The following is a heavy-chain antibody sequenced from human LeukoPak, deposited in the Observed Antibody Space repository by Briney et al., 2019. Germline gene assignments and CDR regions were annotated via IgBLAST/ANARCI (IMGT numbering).Heavy chain of an antibody. D-gene: IGHD1-26*01. CDR1: GFTFSGSA. J-gene: IGHJ4*02. Sequence: GGSLRLSCAASGFTFSGSALHWVRQASGKGLEWIGRIRSKTNNYATTYAASVTGRFTISRDNAKNSLYLQMNSLRAEDTAVYYCARSPYSGSLSYYFDYWGQGTLVTVSS. CDR2: IRSKTNNYAT. V-gene: IGHV3-73*01. CDR3: ARSPYSGSLSYYFDY.